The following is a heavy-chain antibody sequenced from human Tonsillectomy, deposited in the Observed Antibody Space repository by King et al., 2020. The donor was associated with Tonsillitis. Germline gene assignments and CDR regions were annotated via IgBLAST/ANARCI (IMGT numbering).Heavy chain of an antibody. CDR3: ARDRIVVATQAYYFDY. CDR2: IYHSGST. V-gene: IGHV4-38-2*02. Sequence: HVQLQESGPGLVKPSETLSLTCTVSGYSISSGYYWGWIRQPPGKGLEWIGSIYHSGSTYYNPSLKSRVTISVDTSKNQFSLKLSSVTAADTAVYYCARDRIVVATQAYYFDYWGQGTLVTVSP. CDR1: GYSISSGYY. D-gene: IGHD3-22*01. J-gene: IGHJ4*02.